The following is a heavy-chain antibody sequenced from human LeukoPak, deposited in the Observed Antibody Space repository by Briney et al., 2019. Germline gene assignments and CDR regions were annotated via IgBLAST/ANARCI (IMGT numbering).Heavy chain of an antibody. CDR1: GFTFSSYA. CDR3: ARRNYYDSSGYYNAFDY. Sequence: PGGSLRLSCAASGFTFSSYAMSWVRQAPGKGLEWVSAISGSGGSTYYADSVKGRFTISRDNSKNTLYLQMNSLRAEDTAVYYCARRNYYDSSGYYNAFDYWGQGTLVTVSP. CDR2: ISGSGGST. V-gene: IGHV3-23*01. D-gene: IGHD3-22*01. J-gene: IGHJ4*02.